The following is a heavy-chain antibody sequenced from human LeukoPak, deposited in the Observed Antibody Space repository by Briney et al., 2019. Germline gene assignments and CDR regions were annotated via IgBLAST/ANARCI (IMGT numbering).Heavy chain of an antibody. J-gene: IGHJ4*02. CDR2: INHNSGGT. V-gene: IGHV1-2*02. Sequence: GASVKVSCKASGYTFTGYYMHWVRQAPGQGLEWMGWINHNSGGTDYAQKFQSRVTMSRDTSIRTAYMELSRMRSDDTAVYYCARSKGPGYGSGSYYINWGQGTLVTVSS. D-gene: IGHD3-10*01. CDR1: GYTFTGYY. CDR3: ARSKGPGYGSGSYYIN.